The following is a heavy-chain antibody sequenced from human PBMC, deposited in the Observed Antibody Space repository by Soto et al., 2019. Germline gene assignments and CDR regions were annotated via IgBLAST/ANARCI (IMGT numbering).Heavy chain of an antibody. J-gene: IGHJ4*02. CDR3: AAGLRKGTGTLDY. D-gene: IGHD3-10*01. CDR2: IVVGSGNT. V-gene: IGHV1-58*01. CDR1: GSTFLSSA. Sequence: QMQLVQSGPEVKRPGTSVKVSCKASGSTFLSSAEQWVRQARGQRLEWIGWIVVGSGNTNYAQKFQERVTIARDMSTDTAYMELSNLRSDDPAVYFCAAGLRKGTGTLDYWGQGTLVTVSS.